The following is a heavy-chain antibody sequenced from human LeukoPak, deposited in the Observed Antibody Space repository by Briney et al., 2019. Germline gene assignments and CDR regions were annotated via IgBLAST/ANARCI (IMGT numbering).Heavy chain of an antibody. CDR1: GFTFSNYA. J-gene: IGHJ4*02. CDR3: APNSSGWYRYGY. Sequence: PGGSLRLSCAASGFTFSNYAMSWVRQAPGKGLEWVSYISSSGSTIYYADSVKGRFTISRDNAKNSLYLQMNSLRAEDTAVYYCAPNSSGWYRYGYWGQGTLVTVSS. V-gene: IGHV3-11*01. CDR2: ISSSGSTI. D-gene: IGHD6-19*01.